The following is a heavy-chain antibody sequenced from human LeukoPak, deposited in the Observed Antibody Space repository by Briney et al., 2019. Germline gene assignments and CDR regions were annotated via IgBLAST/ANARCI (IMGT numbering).Heavy chain of an antibody. CDR1: GFTFNNYA. V-gene: IGHV3-23*01. CDR2: ISSGGST. CDR3: AKERRAYDPWYFDL. D-gene: IGHD5-12*01. J-gene: IGHJ2*01. Sequence: GGSLRLSCVASGFTFNNYAMSWVRQAPGQGLEWGSAISSGGSTSYADSAKGRFTISRDNSQDTLSLQMNSLRVEDTAVYYCAKERRAYDPWYFDLWGRGTLVTVSS.